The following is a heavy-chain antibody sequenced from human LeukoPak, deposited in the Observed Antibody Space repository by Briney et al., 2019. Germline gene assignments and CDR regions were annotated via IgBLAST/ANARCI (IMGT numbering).Heavy chain of an antibody. CDR2: IYYSGST. J-gene: IGHJ6*03. V-gene: IGHV4-61*01. CDR3: ARAFYPGYYSYMAV. Sequence: SGTLSLTCTVSGGSISSSSYYGSWIRQPPGKGLEWIGYIYYSGSTNYNPSLKSRVTISVDTSKNQFSLKLSSVTAADTAVYYCARAFYPGYYSYMAVWGKGTTVTVSS. D-gene: IGHD3-3*02. CDR1: GGSISSSSYY.